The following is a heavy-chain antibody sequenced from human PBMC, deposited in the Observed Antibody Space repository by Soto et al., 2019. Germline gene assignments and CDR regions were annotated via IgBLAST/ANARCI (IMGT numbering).Heavy chain of an antibody. D-gene: IGHD3-9*01. V-gene: IGHV4-30-4*01. CDR3: VRDWSAGLRYVFLTDYLVGWFDS. J-gene: IGHJ5*01. CDR2: IYYSGST. Sequence: PSETLSLTCTVSGGSISSGDYYWSWIRQPPGKGLEWIGYIYYSGSTYYNPSLKSRVTISVDTSKNQFSLKLSSVTAADTAVYYCVRDWSAGLRYVFLTDYLVGWFDSCGQGTLVTVSS. CDR1: GGSISSGDYY.